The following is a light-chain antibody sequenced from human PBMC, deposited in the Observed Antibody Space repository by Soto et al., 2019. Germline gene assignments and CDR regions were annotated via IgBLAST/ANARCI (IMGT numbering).Light chain of an antibody. V-gene: IGLV2-23*02. J-gene: IGLJ2*01. CDR2: AVS. Sequence: QSALTQPASVSGSTGQSITISCTGTSSDVGSYNLVSWYQQHPGKAPKLILYAVSKRPSGISNRFSGSKSGNTASLTISVVQAEDEADYYCCSFAGSSTPLVFGGDTKVTVL. CDR3: CSFAGSSTPLV. CDR1: SSDVGSYNL.